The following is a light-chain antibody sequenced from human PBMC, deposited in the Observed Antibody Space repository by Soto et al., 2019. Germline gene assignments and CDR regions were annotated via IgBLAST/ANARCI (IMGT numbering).Light chain of an antibody. V-gene: IGKV1-33*01. CDR3: QQGYSTTPIT. CDR2: DAS. CDR1: QDIGNY. J-gene: IGKJ5*01. Sequence: DIQMTQSPSSLSASVGDRVTIACQANQDIGNYLNWYQQKPGKAPRLLIYDASNLEIGVPSRFSGSGSGTDFTFTISNLQPEDIATYYCQQGYSTTPITFGQGTRVEIK.